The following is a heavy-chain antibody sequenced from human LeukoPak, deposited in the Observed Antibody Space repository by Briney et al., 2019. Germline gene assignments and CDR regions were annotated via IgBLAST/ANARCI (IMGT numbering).Heavy chain of an antibody. CDR2: IYYSGST. CDR3: ARVLGDSSGYYYFDY. J-gene: IGHJ4*02. D-gene: IGHD3-22*01. V-gene: IGHV4-59*01. Sequence: SETLSLTCTVSGGSISSYYWSWIRQPPGKGLEWIGYIYYSGSTNYNPSLKSRVTISVDTSKNQFSLKLSSVTAADTAVYYCARVLGDSSGYYYFDYWGQGTLVTVSS. CDR1: GGSISSYY.